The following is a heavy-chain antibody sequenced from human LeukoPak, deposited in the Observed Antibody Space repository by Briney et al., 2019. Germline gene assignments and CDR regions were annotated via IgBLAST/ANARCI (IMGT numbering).Heavy chain of an antibody. CDR2: IYPGDSVT. J-gene: IGHJ4*02. D-gene: IGHD3-10*01. Sequence: KPGESLKISCKASGYSLPNFWIGWVRQMTGKGLEWMGIIYPGDSVTTYNPSFQGQVTISVDKSISTAYLQWSSLQASDTAIYYCARRDYASGSFDFWGQGILVTVSS. CDR1: GYSLPNFW. CDR3: ARRDYASGSFDF. V-gene: IGHV5-51*01.